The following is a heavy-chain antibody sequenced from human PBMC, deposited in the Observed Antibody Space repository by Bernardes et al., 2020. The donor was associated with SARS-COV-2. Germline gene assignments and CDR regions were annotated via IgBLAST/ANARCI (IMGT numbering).Heavy chain of an antibody. D-gene: IGHD2-15*01. CDR1: GFTFNTHW. Sequence: GGYLRLSCAASGFTFNTHWMRWVRKAPGKGLECVASINQDGSHADYVDSVKGRFTISRDNAKNSLYLQMNGLRVEDTALYYCAGGGGYWGQGALVTVSS. J-gene: IGHJ4*02. V-gene: IGHV3-7*04. CDR2: INQDGSHA. CDR3: AGGGGY.